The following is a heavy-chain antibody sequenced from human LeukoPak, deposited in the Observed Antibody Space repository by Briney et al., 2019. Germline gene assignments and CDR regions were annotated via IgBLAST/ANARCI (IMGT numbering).Heavy chain of an antibody. CDR2: ILPIFGTS. CDR3: ARAEDQGRYFDWLPGFDP. J-gene: IGHJ5*02. Sequence: ASVKVSCKASGGTFSNYAISWVRQAPGQGLEWMGGILPIFGTSIYAQQFQGRVTITADESTNTAYMELNRLRSDDTATYYCARAEDQGRYFDWLPGFDPWGQGTLVTVSS. D-gene: IGHD3-9*01. V-gene: IGHV1-69*13. CDR1: GGTFSNYA.